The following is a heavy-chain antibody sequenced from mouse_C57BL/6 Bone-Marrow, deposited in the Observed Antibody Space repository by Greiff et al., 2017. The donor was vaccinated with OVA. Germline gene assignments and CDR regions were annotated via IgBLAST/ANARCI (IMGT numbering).Heavy chain of an antibody. CDR2: IYPGDGDT. D-gene: IGHD4-1*01. CDR3: ARRFNWDGPAWFAY. CDR1: GYAFSSYW. Sequence: VQLKQSGAELVKPGASVKISCKASGYAFSSYWMNWVKQRPGKGLEWIGQIYPGDGDTNYNGKFKGKATLTADKSSSTAYMQLSSLTSEDSAVYFCARRFNWDGPAWFAYWGQGTLVTVSA. V-gene: IGHV1-80*01. J-gene: IGHJ3*01.